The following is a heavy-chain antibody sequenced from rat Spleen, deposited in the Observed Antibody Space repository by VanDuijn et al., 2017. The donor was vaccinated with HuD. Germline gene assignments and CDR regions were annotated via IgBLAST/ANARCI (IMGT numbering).Heavy chain of an antibody. CDR1: GFTFSNYG. J-gene: IGHJ2*01. D-gene: IGHD1-11*01. V-gene: IGHV5S13*01. CDR3: ARRHYGYTDYFDY. Sequence: EVQLVESGGGLVRPGRSLKLSCAGSGFTFSNYGMAWVRQAPTKGLEWVASIGTGGGNIYYRDSVKGRFTISRDNAKNTLNLQRDSLRSEDTATYDCARRHYGYTDYFDYWGQGVMVTVSS. CDR2: IGTGGGNI.